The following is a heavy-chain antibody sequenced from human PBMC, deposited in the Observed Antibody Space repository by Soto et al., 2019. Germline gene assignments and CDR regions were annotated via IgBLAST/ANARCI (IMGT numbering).Heavy chain of an antibody. CDR3: ARLMGTAFDI. CDR1: GFTFSDHY. CDR2: ARNKVNGYTT. J-gene: IGHJ4*02. Sequence: EVQLVESGGGLVQPGGSLRLSCAASGFTFSDHYMDWVRQAPGKGLEWVGRARNKVNGYTTAYAASVKGRFTISRDDSKNSLYLQMNSLKVEDTAVYFCARLMGTAFDIWGQGTLVTVSS. D-gene: IGHD2-8*01. V-gene: IGHV3-72*01.